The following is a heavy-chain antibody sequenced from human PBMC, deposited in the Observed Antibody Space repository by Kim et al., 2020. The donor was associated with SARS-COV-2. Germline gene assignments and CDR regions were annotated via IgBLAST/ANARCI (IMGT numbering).Heavy chain of an antibody. V-gene: IGHV3-48*03. J-gene: IGHJ4*02. CDR1: GFTFSSYE. D-gene: IGHD3-3*01. CDR3: ARVPGDYYFDY. CDR2: ISSSGSTI. Sequence: GGSLRLSCAASGFTFSSYEMNWVRQAPGKGLEWVSYISSSGSTIYYADSVKGRFTISRDNAKNSLYLQMNSLRAEDTAVYYCARVPGDYYFDYWGQGTLVTVSS.